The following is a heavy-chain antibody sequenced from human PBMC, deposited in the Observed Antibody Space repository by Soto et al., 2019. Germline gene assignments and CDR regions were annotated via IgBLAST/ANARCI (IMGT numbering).Heavy chain of an antibody. D-gene: IGHD6-19*01. CDR1: GFTVSSNY. Sequence: EVQLVESGGGLIQPGGSLRLSCAASGFTVSSNYMSWVRQAPGKGLEWVSVIYSGGTTYYADSVKGRFTISRDNSKNTLYLQMNSLRAEDTAVYYCARAIAVAGFDFDYWGQGTLVTVSS. J-gene: IGHJ4*02. CDR2: IYSGGTT. V-gene: IGHV3-53*01. CDR3: ARAIAVAGFDFDY.